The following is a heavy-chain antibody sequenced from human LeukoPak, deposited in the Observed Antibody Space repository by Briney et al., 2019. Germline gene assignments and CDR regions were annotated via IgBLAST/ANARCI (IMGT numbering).Heavy chain of an antibody. CDR3: ARSFYCSGGSCYPRWFDP. CDR1: GGSISSSSYY. J-gene: IGHJ5*02. CDR2: IYYSGST. Sequence: SETLSLTCTVSGGSISSSSYYWGWIRQPPGKGLEWIGSIYYSGSTYYNPSLKSRVTISVDTSKNQFSLKLSSVTAADTAVYYCARSFYCSGGSCYPRWFDPWGQGTLVTVSS. D-gene: IGHD2-15*01. V-gene: IGHV4-39*01.